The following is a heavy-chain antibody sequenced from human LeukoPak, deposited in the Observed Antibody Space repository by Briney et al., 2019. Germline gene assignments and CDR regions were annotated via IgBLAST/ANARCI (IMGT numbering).Heavy chain of an antibody. CDR2: ISSAGSYT. CDR1: GFTFSSYT. CDR3: ATAGAKYDFWSGSRLTDY. J-gene: IGHJ4*02. D-gene: IGHD3-3*01. Sequence: AGSLRLSCVASGFTFSSYTMNWVRQAPGKGLEWVSSISSAGSYTYYADSVKGRFTISRDNAKNSLYLQMNSLRAEDTAVYYCATAGAKYDFWSGSRLTDYWGQGTLVTVSS. V-gene: IGHV3-21*01.